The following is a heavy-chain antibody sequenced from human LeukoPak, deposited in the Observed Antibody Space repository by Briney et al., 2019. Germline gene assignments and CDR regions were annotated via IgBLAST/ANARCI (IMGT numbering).Heavy chain of an antibody. CDR3: AHRRYDISGYCPFDY. CDR1: GFSLTTTGVA. D-gene: IGHD3-22*01. J-gene: IGHJ4*02. V-gene: IGHV2-5*01. Sequence: SGPTLVKPTQTLTLTCTFSGFSLTTTGVAVGWIRQPPGKALEWLALIYWNDDKRYSPSLKSRLTITKDTSKNQVVLTMTNMDPVDTATYYCAHRRYDISGYCPFDYWGQGTLVTVSS. CDR2: IYWNDDK.